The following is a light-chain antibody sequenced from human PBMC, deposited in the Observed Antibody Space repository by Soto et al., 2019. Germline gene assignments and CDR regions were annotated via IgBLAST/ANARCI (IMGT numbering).Light chain of an antibody. V-gene: IGLV1-44*01. J-gene: IGLJ2*01. CDR1: SSNIVTNA. CDR2: DNS. Sequence: QSVLTQPPSASEAPGQRVTISCSGSSSNIVTNAVTWYQQLPGTAPKLLIYDNSERASGVPVRFSGSKSGTSAFLAISGLQSEDEADYYCVTWDDSLNGVVFGGGTKLTVL. CDR3: VTWDDSLNGVV.